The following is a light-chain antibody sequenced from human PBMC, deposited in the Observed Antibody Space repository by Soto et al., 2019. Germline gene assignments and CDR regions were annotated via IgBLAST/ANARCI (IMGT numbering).Light chain of an antibody. CDR3: EQRSNWYT. J-gene: IGKJ2*01. V-gene: IGKV3-11*01. CDR2: DAS. Sequence: EIVLTQSPATLSLSPGERATLSCRASPSVSSYLAWYQQKPGQAPRLLIYDASNRATGIPARFSGSGSGTDFPLTISSLDPEDFAGYYCEQRSNWYTFGQGTNLQIK. CDR1: PSVSSY.